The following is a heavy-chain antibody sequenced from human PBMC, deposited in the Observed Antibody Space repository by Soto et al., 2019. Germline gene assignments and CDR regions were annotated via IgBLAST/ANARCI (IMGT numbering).Heavy chain of an antibody. CDR3: ARGLDLEY. D-gene: IGHD3-22*01. CDR1: GGSISSYY. J-gene: IGHJ4*02. V-gene: IGHV4-59*01. Sequence: SETLSLTCTVSGGSISSYYWSWIRQPPGKGLEWIGYIYYSGSTNYNPSLKSRVTISVDTSKNQFSLKLSSVTAADTAVYYCARGLDLEYWGQGTLVTVSS. CDR2: IYYSGST.